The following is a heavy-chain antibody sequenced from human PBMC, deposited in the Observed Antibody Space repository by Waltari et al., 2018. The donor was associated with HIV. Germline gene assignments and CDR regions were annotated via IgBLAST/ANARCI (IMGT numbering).Heavy chain of an antibody. CDR2: INSDGSDT. CDR3: VRGAPFDY. V-gene: IGHV3-74*01. J-gene: IGHJ4*02. CDR1: GFTFSSFW. Sequence: EEQLVESGGGLVQPGGSVRLSCAASGFTFSSFWMHWVRQVPGKGLVWVSRINSDGSDTSTADSVKGRFTIFRDNARNTLYLQMHSLRAEDTALYYCVRGAPFDYWGQGALVAVSS.